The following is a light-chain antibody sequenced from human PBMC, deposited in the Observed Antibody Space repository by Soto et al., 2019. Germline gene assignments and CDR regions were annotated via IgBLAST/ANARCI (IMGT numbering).Light chain of an antibody. J-gene: IGKJ1*01. CDR3: QQSYSTPWT. CDR1: QSISSY. CDR2: AAS. Sequence: DIQMTQSPSSLSASVGDRVTITCRASQSISSYLNWYQQKPGKAPKLLIYAASSLQSGVPSRFSGSRSGTDFTLTISSLQPEDFANYYCQQSYSTPWTFGQGTKVEIK. V-gene: IGKV1-39*01.